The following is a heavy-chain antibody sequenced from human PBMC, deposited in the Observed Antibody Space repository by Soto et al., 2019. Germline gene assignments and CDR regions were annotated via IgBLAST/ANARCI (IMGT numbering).Heavy chain of an antibody. CDR1: GGSISSSNW. D-gene: IGHD3-10*02. Sequence: QVQLQESGPGLVKPSGTLSLTCAVSGGSISSSNWWSWVRQPPGKGLEGIGEIYHSGSTNYNPSLRSRVTXAXDXXKNQFPRKLRSVTAADTAVYYCASVRGGYYYAMDVWGQGTTVTVSS. CDR2: IYHSGST. J-gene: IGHJ6*02. V-gene: IGHV4-4*02. CDR3: ASVRGGYYYAMDV.